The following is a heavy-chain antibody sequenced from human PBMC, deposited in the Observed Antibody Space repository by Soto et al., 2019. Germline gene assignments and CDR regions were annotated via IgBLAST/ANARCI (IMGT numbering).Heavy chain of an antibody. CDR1: GGSISSYY. Sequence: SETLSLTCTVSGGSISSYYWSWIRQPPGKGLEWIGYIYYSGSTNYNPSLKSRVTISVDTSKNQFSLKLGSVTAADTAVYYWARVRGVLGYSSGWYGRGTMRNRFDPWGQGTLVTVSS. CDR3: ARVRGVLGYSSGWYGRGTMRNRFDP. CDR2: IYYSGST. V-gene: IGHV4-59*01. D-gene: IGHD6-19*01. J-gene: IGHJ5*02.